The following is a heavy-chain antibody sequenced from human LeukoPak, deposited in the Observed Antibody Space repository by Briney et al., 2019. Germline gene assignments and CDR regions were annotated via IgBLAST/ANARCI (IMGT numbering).Heavy chain of an antibody. Sequence: NTSETLSLTCTVSGVSISSYYWSWIRQPPGKGLEWIGYIYYSGSTNYNPSLKSRVTISVDTSKNQFSLKLSSVTAADTAVYYCARLDAWAEGAEGIWDWGQGTLVTVSS. CDR3: ARLDAWAEGAEGIWD. J-gene: IGHJ4*02. CDR1: GVSISSYY. CDR2: IYYSGST. D-gene: IGHD3-16*01. V-gene: IGHV4-59*08.